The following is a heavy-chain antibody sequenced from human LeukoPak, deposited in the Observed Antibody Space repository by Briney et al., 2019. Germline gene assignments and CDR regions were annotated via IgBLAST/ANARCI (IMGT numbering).Heavy chain of an antibody. CDR3: ARDSFMDIVVVPAAPNWSDP. D-gene: IGHD2-2*03. J-gene: IGHJ5*02. CDR1: GYTFTGYY. Sequence: ASVKVSCKASGYTFTGYYMHWVRQAPGQGLEWMGWINPNSGGTNYAQKFQGRVTMTRDTSISTAYMELSRLRSDDTAVYYCARDSFMDIVVVPAAPNWSDPWGQGTLVTVSS. V-gene: IGHV1-2*02. CDR2: INPNSGGT.